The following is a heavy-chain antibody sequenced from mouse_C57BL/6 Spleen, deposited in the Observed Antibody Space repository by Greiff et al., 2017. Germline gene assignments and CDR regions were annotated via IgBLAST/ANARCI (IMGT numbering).Heavy chain of an antibody. CDR2: IDPSDSET. V-gene: IGHV1-52*01. J-gene: IGHJ2*01. D-gene: IGHD4-1*01. CDR3: ARGANWDVPNYFDY. Sequence: QVQLQQSGAELVRPGSSVKLSCKASGYTFTSYWMHWVKQRPIQGLEWIGNIDPSDSETHYNQKFKEKATLTVDKSSSTDYMQLSSLTSEDSAVYYCARGANWDVPNYFDYWGQGTTLTVSS. CDR1: GYTFTSYW.